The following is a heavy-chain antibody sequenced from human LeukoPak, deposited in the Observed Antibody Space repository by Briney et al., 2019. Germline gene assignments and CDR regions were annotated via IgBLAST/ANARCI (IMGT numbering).Heavy chain of an antibody. D-gene: IGHD3-16*02. Sequence: GASVKVSCKASGYTFTSYGISWVRQAPGQGLEWMGWISAYNGNTNYAQKLQGRVTMTTDTSTSTAYMELRSLRSDDTAVYYCARGHYDYVWGSYRLLDYIDYWGQGTLVTVSS. CDR3: ARGHYDYVWGSYRLLDYIDY. J-gene: IGHJ4*02. CDR2: ISAYNGNT. CDR1: GYTFTSYG. V-gene: IGHV1-18*01.